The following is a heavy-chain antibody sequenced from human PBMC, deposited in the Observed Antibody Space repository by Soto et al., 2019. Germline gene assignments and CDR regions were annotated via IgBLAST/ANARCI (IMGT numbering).Heavy chain of an antibody. CDR2: IQSGGTT. Sequence: EVQLVESGGGLVQPGGSLRLSCAASGFTVSSKYMTWVRQAPGKGLEWVSLIQSGGTTYYADSVKGRFTISRDTSENTLDLQMDSLRVEDTAVYYCARDDVLCDGGRCYGIPLDFWGKGTTVTVSS. V-gene: IGHV3-66*01. J-gene: IGHJ6*04. D-gene: IGHD2-15*01. CDR1: GFTVSSKY. CDR3: ARDDVLCDGGRCYGIPLDF.